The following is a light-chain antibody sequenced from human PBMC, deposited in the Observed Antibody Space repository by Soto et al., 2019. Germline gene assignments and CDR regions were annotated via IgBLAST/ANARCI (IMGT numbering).Light chain of an antibody. CDR3: LRYNAFSQT. CDR1: QSKNSW. CDR2: DAS. J-gene: IGKJ1*01. V-gene: IGKV1-5*01. Sequence: GDRVTITCRASQSKNSWLAWYQQKTGEAPKVLIYDASSLESGVPSRFSGSGSGTEFTLTIGSLQPEDFATYYCLRYNAFSQTFGQGTKVDIK.